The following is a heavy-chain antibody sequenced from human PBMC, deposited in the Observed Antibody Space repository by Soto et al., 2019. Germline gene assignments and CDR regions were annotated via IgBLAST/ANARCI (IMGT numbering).Heavy chain of an antibody. D-gene: IGHD6-13*01. CDR1: GGTFSSYA. CDR3: AGQAAVARYDD. V-gene: IGHV1-69*01. Sequence: QVQLVQSGAAVKKPGSSVKVSCKASGGTFSSYAISWVRQAPGQGLEWMGGIIPVFGTANYAQKFQVRVTTTADESTITAYMELRGLRSADTSVYYCAGQAAVARYDDWGQGTLVTVAS. J-gene: IGHJ4*02. CDR2: IIPVFGTA.